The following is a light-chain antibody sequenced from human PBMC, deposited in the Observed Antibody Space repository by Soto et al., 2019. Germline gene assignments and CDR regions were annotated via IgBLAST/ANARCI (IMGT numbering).Light chain of an antibody. J-gene: IGKJ4*01. CDR2: GAS. V-gene: IGKV3D-15*01. CDR1: QSIGGK. Sequence: EVVMTQSPASLSASPGESATLSCRASQSIGGKLVWYQQKPGQAPRLLIYGASTRATGIPARFSGSGSETEFTLTISSLQSEDFGVYYCLQYSNWPPLTFGGGTKVDIK. CDR3: LQYSNWPPLT.